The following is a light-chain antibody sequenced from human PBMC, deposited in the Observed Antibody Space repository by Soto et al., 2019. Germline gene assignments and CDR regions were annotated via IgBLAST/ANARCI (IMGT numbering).Light chain of an antibody. CDR3: QQSYSTPPT. CDR2: AAS. Sequence: DLQMTQSPSSLSASVGDRVTITCRASQSISSYLNWYQQKPGKAPNLLIYAASSLQSGVPSRFSGSGSVTDFTLSISSLQPEDFATYYCQQSYSTPPTFGQGTKVEIK. V-gene: IGKV1-39*01. J-gene: IGKJ1*01. CDR1: QSISSY.